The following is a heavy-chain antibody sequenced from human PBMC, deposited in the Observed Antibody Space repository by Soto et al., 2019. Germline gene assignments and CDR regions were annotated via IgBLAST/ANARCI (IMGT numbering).Heavy chain of an antibody. D-gene: IGHD3-10*01. CDR3: ARGGRMGNWYFDL. Sequence: QVQLVQSGAEVKKPGSSVKLSCNAAGGTFNNLAVSWVRQAPGQGLEWMGEIIPMFGSTNYAQRFQGRVTITADESRSIAYMYPSSLRSDDTAIYYCARGGRMGNWYFDLWGRGTLVTVSS. V-gene: IGHV1-69*01. CDR2: IIPMFGST. J-gene: IGHJ2*01. CDR1: GGTFNNLA.